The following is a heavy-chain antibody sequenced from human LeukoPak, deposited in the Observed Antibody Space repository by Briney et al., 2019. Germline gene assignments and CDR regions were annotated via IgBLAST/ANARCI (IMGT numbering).Heavy chain of an antibody. CDR2: IYYSGST. Sequence: PSETLSLPCTVSGGYISSYYGSWIRQPPGKGLEWIGYIYYSGSTNYNPSLKSRVTISVDTSKNQFSLKLSSVTAADTSVYYCARGSTQYSSGPFYCWGQGTLVTVSS. J-gene: IGHJ4*02. CDR1: GGYISSYY. CDR3: ARGSTQYSSGPFYC. D-gene: IGHD6-19*01. V-gene: IGHV4-59*01.